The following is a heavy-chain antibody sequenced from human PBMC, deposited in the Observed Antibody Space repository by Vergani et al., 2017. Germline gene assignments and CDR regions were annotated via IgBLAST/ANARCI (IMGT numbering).Heavy chain of an antibody. D-gene: IGHD3-22*01. CDR1: GGSFSGYY. V-gene: IGHV4-34*01. Sequence: QVQLQQWGAGLLKPSETLSLTCAVYGGSFSGYYWSWIRQPPGKGLEWIGEINHSGSTNYNPSLKSRVTISVDTSKNQFSLKLSSVTAADTAVYYCARFDYYDSSGYSSDWGQGTLVTVSS. CDR2: INHSGST. CDR3: ARFDYYDSSGYSSD. J-gene: IGHJ4*02.